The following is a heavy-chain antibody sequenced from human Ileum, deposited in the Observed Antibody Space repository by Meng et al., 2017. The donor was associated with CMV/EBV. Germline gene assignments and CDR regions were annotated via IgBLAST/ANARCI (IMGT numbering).Heavy chain of an antibody. Sequence: GESLKISCAASGFTVSSNYMSWVRQAPGKGLEWVSVIYSGGSTYYADSVKGRFTISRDNSKNTLYLQMNSLRAEDTAVYFCARGADGYGNFDYWGQGTLVTVSS. V-gene: IGHV3-66*02. CDR1: GFTVSSNY. J-gene: IGHJ4*02. CDR2: IYSGGST. D-gene: IGHD5-24*01. CDR3: ARGADGYGNFDY.